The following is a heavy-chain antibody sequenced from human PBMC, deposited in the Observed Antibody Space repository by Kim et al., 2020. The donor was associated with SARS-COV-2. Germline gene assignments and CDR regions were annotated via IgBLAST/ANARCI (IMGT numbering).Heavy chain of an antibody. CDR1: GYTFTSYG. CDR3: ARETSPRYYDSSGPPGY. V-gene: IGHV1-18*01. CDR2: ISAYNGNT. J-gene: IGHJ4*02. Sequence: ASVKVSCKASGYTFTSYGISWVRQAPGQGLEWMGWISAYNGNTNYAQKLQGRVTMTTDTSTSTAYMELRSLRSDDTAVYYCARETSPRYYDSSGPPGYWGQGTLVTVSS. D-gene: IGHD3-22*01.